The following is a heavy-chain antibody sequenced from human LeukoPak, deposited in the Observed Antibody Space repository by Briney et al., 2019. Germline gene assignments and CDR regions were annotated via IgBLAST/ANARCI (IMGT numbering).Heavy chain of an antibody. D-gene: IGHD6-6*01. CDR2: IYGSGST. V-gene: IGHV4-59*12. CDR1: GGSISGWY. CDR3: ARLGIAARPYYYYYYMDV. Sequence: SETLSLTCTVSGGSISGWYWSWIRQPPGKGLEWVGYIYGSGSTNYNPSLKSRVTISVDTSKNQFSLKLSSVTAADTAVYYCARLGIAARPYYYYYYMDVWGKGTTVTVSS. J-gene: IGHJ6*03.